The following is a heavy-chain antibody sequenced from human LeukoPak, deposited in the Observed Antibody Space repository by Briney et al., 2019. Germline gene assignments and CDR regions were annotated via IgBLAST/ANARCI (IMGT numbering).Heavy chain of an antibody. Sequence: GGSLRLSCAASGVTFSSYSMNWVRQAPGKGLEWVSSISSSSSYIYYADSVKGLFTISRDNAKNSLYLQMNSLRAEDTAVYYCARAAESRPAGRYYYGMDVWGQGTTVTVSS. CDR3: ARAAESRPAGRYYYGMDV. D-gene: IGHD6-19*01. CDR2: ISSSSSYI. V-gene: IGHV3-21*01. CDR1: GVTFSSYS. J-gene: IGHJ6*02.